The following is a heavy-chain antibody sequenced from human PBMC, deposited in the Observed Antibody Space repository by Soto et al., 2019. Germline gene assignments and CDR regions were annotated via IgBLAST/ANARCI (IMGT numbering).Heavy chain of an antibody. D-gene: IGHD1-26*01. V-gene: IGHV4-31*03. CDR1: GDSISTEGYY. Sequence: SETLSLTCSVSGDSISTEGYYWSWIRQHPGKGLEWIGYIYYSGLTSYNPSLKSRVTISRATSKNQFYLKLSSVTAADTAVYYCARSRSYCVEDFQKWGQGTLVTVSS. J-gene: IGHJ1*01. CDR3: ARSRSYCVEDFQK. CDR2: IYYSGLT.